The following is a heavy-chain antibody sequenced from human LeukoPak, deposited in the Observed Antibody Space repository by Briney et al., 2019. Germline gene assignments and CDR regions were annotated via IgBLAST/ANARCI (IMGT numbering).Heavy chain of an antibody. Sequence: SETLSLTCAVYGGSFSGYYWSWIRQPPGKGLEWIGEINHSGSTNYNPSLKSRVTISVDTSKNQFSLKLSSVTAADTAVYYCARVRRWLQLYYFDYWGQGTLVSVSS. V-gene: IGHV4-34*01. CDR2: INHSGST. CDR3: ARVRRWLQLYYFDY. J-gene: IGHJ4*02. CDR1: GGSFSGYY. D-gene: IGHD5-24*01.